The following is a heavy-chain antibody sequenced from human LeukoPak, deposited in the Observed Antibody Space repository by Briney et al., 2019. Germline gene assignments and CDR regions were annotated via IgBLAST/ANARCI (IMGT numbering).Heavy chain of an antibody. Sequence: SETLSLTCAVYGGSFSGYYWSWIRQPPGKGLEWIGEIYHSGSTNYNPSLKSRVTISVDKSKNQFSLKLSSVTAADTAVYYCARDRLVAATRVFAFDIWGQGTMVTVSS. CDR2: IYHSGST. V-gene: IGHV4-34*01. CDR3: ARDRLVAATRVFAFDI. CDR1: GGSFSGYY. D-gene: IGHD2-15*01. J-gene: IGHJ3*02.